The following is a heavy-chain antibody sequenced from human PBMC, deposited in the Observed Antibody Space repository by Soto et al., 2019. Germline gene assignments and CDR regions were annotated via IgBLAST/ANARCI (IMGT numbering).Heavy chain of an antibody. D-gene: IGHD1-26*01. CDR2: IWYDGTNK. V-gene: IGHV3-33*01. J-gene: IGHJ6*02. CDR1: GFTFSNYD. CDR3: ARGIPGSYGMDV. Sequence: QEQLVESGGGVVQPGRSLRVSCAASGFTFSNYDIHWVRQAPGKGLEWVALIWYDGTNKFYVDSVKGRFTISRDNSKNTLFLQMNRLRAEDTAVYYCARGIPGSYGMDVWGQGTTVTVSS.